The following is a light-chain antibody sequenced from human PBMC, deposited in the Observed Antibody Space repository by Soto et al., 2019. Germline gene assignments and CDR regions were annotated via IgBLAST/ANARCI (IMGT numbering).Light chain of an antibody. Sequence: QSVLTQPASVSGSPGQSITISCTGISSDVGAYNYDSWYQQYPGEAPKVIIYDVSHRPAGVSNRFSGSKSGNTASLTISGLQTQDEADYYCSSYTSATTYGFGTGTKVTVL. CDR1: SSDVGAYNY. CDR2: DVS. V-gene: IGLV2-14*01. CDR3: SSYTSATTYG. J-gene: IGLJ1*01.